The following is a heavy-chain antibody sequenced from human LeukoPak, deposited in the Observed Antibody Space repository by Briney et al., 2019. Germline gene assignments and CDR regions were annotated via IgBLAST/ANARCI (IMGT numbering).Heavy chain of an antibody. D-gene: IGHD3-10*01. CDR1: GFIFSDYA. Sequence: GGSQRLSCVASGFIFSDYAMNWVRQALGKELEWVATISGRTGATYYGDSVKGRFTISRDNSENTLYLQMDSLRVEDTALYYCTKRGTGGSGSHMDSWGQGILVTVSS. CDR2: ISGRTGAT. V-gene: IGHV3-23*01. J-gene: IGHJ4*02. CDR3: TKRGTGGSGSHMDS.